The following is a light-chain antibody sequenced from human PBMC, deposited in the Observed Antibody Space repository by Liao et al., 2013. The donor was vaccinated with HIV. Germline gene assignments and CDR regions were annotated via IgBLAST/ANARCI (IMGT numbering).Light chain of an antibody. CDR3: QVWDSYSDHYF. CDR1: NVGSQS. CDR2: YNK. V-gene: IGLV3-21*04. Sequence: SYELTQSPSVSVAPGGTATITCGGNNVGSQSVHWYQQQPGQAPVVVIYYNKDRPSGIPERFSGSNSANTATLTISRVEAGDEADYYCQVWDSYSDHYFFGTGTKVTVL. J-gene: IGLJ1*01.